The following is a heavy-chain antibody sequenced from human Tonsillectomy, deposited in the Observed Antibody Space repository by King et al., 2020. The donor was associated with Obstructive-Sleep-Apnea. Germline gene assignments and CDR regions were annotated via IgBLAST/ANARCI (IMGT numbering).Heavy chain of an antibody. CDR3: AKADFVISGWLDY. CDR1: GFTFDDYA. J-gene: IGHJ4*02. V-gene: IGHV3-9*01. D-gene: IGHD6-19*01. CDR2: ISWKSGNI. Sequence: VQLVESGGGLVQPGRSLRLSCAASGFTFDDYAMHWVRQAPGKGLEWVSGISWKSGNIGYADSVKGRFTISRDNAKKSLYLQMNSLRAEDTAWYYCAKADFVISGWLDYWGQGTLVTVSS.